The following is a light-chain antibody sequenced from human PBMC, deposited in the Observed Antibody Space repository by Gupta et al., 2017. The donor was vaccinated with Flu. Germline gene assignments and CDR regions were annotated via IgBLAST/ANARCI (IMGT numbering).Light chain of an antibody. CDR2: GVN. CDR1: TSDVGANNY. J-gene: IGLJ1*01. CDR3: SSYRSSSTSFF. V-gene: IGLV2-14*01. Sequence: QSALTQPASVSGSPGQSFAISCTGTTSDVGANNYVSWYQQHPGKAPKVMIYGVNNRPSGVSDRFSGSKSGNTASLTISGLQAEDEADYYCSSYRSSSTSFFFGTGTKVTVL.